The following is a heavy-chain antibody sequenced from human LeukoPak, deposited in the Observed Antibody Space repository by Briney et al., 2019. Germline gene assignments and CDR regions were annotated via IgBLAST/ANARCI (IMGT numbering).Heavy chain of an antibody. Sequence: PTGGSLRLSCAASGFTFSSYGMHWVRQAPGKGLEWVAVISYDGSNKYYADSVKGRFTISRDNSKNTLYLQMNSLRAEDTAVYYCAKDRYTGYAGYDYWGQGTLVAVSS. CDR1: GFTFSSYG. V-gene: IGHV3-30*18. CDR2: ISYDGSNK. D-gene: IGHD5-12*01. CDR3: AKDRYTGYAGYDY. J-gene: IGHJ4*02.